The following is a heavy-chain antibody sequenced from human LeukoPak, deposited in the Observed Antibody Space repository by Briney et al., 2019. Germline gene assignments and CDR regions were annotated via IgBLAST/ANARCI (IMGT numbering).Heavy chain of an antibody. Sequence: PETLSLTCTVSGGSISRYYWSWIRQPPRKGRERIGYIYYSVSTNYNPSLKSRVTISVDTSKNQFSLKLSSVTAADTAVYYCARVDYGDAFDIWGQGTMVTVSS. V-gene: IGHV4-59*01. CDR2: IYYSVST. J-gene: IGHJ3*02. D-gene: IGHD4-17*01. CDR3: ARVDYGDAFDI. CDR1: GGSISRYY.